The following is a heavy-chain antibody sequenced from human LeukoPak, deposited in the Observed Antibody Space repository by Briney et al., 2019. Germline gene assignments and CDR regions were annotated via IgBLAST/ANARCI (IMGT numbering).Heavy chain of an antibody. CDR2: ISSSSSYI. J-gene: IGHJ4*02. V-gene: IGHV3-21*01. Sequence: GGSLRLSCAASGFTFDDYTMHWVRQAPGKGLEGVSSISSSSSYIYYADSVKGRFTISRDNAKNSLYLQMNSLRAEDTAVYYCARDAGGNWNYEMSDYWGQGTLVTVSS. D-gene: IGHD1-7*01. CDR3: ARDAGGNWNYEMSDY. CDR1: GFTFDDYT.